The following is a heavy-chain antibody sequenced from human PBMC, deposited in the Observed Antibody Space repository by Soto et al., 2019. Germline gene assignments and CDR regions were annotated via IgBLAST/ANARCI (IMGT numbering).Heavy chain of an antibody. CDR2: IYHSGNT. CDR1: VGSITTGGSS. D-gene: IGHD2-2*02. CDR3: ARARFQVLYGKPYFDS. J-gene: IGHJ4*02. Sequence: QLHFQESGPGLVKPSQTLSLTCLFPVGSITTGGSSWTWTRQHPGKGREGIGNIYHSGNTYYNPSLKSRLTISVDTSKNHFSLMVDSVTAADTAVYYCARARFQVLYGKPYFDSWGQGTLVTVSS. V-gene: IGHV4-31*03.